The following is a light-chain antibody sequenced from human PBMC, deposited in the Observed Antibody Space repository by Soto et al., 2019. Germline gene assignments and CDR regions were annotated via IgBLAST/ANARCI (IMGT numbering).Light chain of an antibody. V-gene: IGKV4-1*01. J-gene: IGKJ1*01. CDR1: QSVLYSANNKNY. Sequence: DIVMTQSPDSLAVSLGERATINCKPSQSVLYSANNKNYLAWYQQKPGQPPKLLTYWASTRESGVPDRFSGNVSGTDFTLTVSSPQAEDVAVCYSQQYYSTPRTFSQGTKVENK. CDR2: WAS. CDR3: QQYYSTPRT.